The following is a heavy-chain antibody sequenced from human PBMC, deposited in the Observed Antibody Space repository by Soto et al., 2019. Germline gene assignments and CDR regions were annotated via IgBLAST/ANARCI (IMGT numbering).Heavy chain of an antibody. CDR2: MYYSGNS. CDR1: GGSISSSSYY. J-gene: IGHJ3*02. D-gene: IGHD5-12*01. V-gene: IGHV4-39*01. Sequence: SETLSLTCTVSGGSISSSSYYWGWIRQPPGKGLEWIGSMYYSGNSYYNPSLKSRVTISVDTSKNQFSLKLSSVTAADTAVYYCARRRRGDGYNFGAFDIWGQGTMVTVSS. CDR3: ARRRRGDGYNFGAFDI.